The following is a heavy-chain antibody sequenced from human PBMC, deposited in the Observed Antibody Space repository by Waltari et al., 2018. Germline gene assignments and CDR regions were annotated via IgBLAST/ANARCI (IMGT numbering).Heavy chain of an antibody. CDR2: IKQDGSEK. J-gene: IGHJ6*03. D-gene: IGHD3-10*01. CDR1: GFTLSSYW. CDR3: TSHRINRNMDV. V-gene: IGHV3-7*01. Sequence: EVQLVESGGGLVQPGGSLRLSCAASGFTLSSYWMSWVRQVPGKGLEWVANIKQDGSEKEYVDAVKGRFTISRDNAKNSLYLQMNSLKAEDTAVYYCTSHRINRNMDVWGKGTTVTISS.